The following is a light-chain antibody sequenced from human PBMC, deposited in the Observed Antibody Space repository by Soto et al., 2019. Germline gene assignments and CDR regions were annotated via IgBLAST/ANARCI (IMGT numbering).Light chain of an antibody. CDR2: EDN. Sequence: NFMLTQPHSVSESPGKTVTISCTRSSGSIASNYVQWYQQRPGSAPTTVIYEDNQRPSGVPDRFSGSIDSCSNSASLTISGLKTEDEADYYCQSYDSSNQGVFGTGTKVTVL. J-gene: IGLJ1*01. CDR1: SGSIASNY. V-gene: IGLV6-57*04. CDR3: QSYDSSNQGV.